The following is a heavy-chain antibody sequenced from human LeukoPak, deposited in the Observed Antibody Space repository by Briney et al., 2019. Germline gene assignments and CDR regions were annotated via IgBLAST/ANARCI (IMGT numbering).Heavy chain of an antibody. Sequence: SETLSLTCAVSGGSISGNNWWNWVRQTPGKGLEWIGEINHSGRTNYNPSLKSRVTISADTSKNQFSLELRSVTAADTAVYYCARAYYSTSWFPHWGQGALVTVSS. V-gene: IGHV4-4*02. J-gene: IGHJ5*02. D-gene: IGHD3-10*01. CDR2: INHSGRT. CDR3: ARAYYSTSWFPH. CDR1: GGSISGNNW.